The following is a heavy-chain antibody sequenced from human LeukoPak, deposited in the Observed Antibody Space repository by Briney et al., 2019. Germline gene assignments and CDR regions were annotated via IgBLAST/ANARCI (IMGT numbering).Heavy chain of an antibody. D-gene: IGHD1-26*01. CDR1: GYSFTTYW. J-gene: IGHJ4*02. CDR3: ARGYIGSYYDY. CDR2: IYPGDSDT. Sequence: GESLKISCKGSGYSFTTYWIAWVRQMPGKGLERTGIIYPGDSDTRYSPSFQGQVTISADKSISTAYLQWSSLKASDTAMFYCARGYIGSYYDYWGQGTLVTVSS. V-gene: IGHV5-51*01.